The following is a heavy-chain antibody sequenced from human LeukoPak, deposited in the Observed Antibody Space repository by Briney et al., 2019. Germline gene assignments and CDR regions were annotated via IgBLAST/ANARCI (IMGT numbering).Heavy chain of an antibody. J-gene: IGHJ4*02. CDR3: ARASGSYRHRNGFDY. Sequence: PSETLSLTCAVYGGSFSGYYWSWIRQPPGKGLEGIGEINHSGSTNYNPSLKSRGTISVDTSKNQFSLKLSSVTAADTAVYYCARASGSYRHRNGFDYWGQGTLVTVSS. CDR2: INHSGST. V-gene: IGHV4-34*01. CDR1: GGSFSGYY. D-gene: IGHD1-26*01.